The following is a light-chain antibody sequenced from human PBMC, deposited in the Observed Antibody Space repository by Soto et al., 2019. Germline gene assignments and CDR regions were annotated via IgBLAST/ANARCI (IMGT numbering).Light chain of an antibody. V-gene: IGKV3-20*01. J-gene: IGKJ2*01. Sequence: DIVLTQSPGTLSLSPGERATLSCRASQYVNNDYLAWYQQRPGQAPRLLIYGASRRATGIPDRFSGSWSGTDFTLTISGLEPEDFGVFYCQQYGNSPMYTFGQGTKLQIK. CDR3: QQYGNSPMYT. CDR1: QYVNNDY. CDR2: GAS.